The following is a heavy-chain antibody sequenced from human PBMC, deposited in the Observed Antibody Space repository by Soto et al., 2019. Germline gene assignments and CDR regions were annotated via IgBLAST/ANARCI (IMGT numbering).Heavy chain of an antibody. V-gene: IGHV1-46*01. CDR3: ARVGAPYYYYYGMDV. CDR1: GYTFTSYY. J-gene: IGHJ6*02. CDR2: INPSGGST. Sequence: ASVKVSCKASGYTFTSYYMHWVRQAPGQGLEWMGIINPSGGSTSYAQKFQGRVTMTRDTSTSTVYMELSSLRSEDTAVYYCARVGAPYYYYYGMDVWGQGTTVTVSS. D-gene: IGHD2-15*01.